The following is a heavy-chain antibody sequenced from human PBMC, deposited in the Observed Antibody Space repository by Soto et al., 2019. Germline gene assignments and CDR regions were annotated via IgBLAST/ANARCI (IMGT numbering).Heavy chain of an antibody. Sequence: GGSLRLSCAASGFTFSSYAMHWVRQAPGKGLEWVAVISYDGSNKYYADSVKGRFTISRDNSKNTLYLQMNSLRAEDTVVYYCAREQGYNWNYVVGYWGQGTLVTVSS. CDR3: AREQGYNWNYVVGY. V-gene: IGHV3-30-3*01. CDR1: GFTFSSYA. CDR2: ISYDGSNK. J-gene: IGHJ4*02. D-gene: IGHD1-7*01.